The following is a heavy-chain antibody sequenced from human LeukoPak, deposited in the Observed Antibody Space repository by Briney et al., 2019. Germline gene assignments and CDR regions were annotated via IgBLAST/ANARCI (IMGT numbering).Heavy chain of an antibody. CDR1: VFTFSSYA. J-gene: IGHJ3*02. CDR3: ARGVRDWGGSAFDI. CDR2: ISSNGGST. Sequence: QAGGSLRLSCAASVFTFSSYAMHWVRQAPGKGLEYVSAISSNGGSTYYANSVKGRFTISRDNSKNTLYLQMGSLRAEDMAVYYCARGVRDWGGSAFDIWGQGTMVTVSS. D-gene: IGHD2-21*02. V-gene: IGHV3-64*01.